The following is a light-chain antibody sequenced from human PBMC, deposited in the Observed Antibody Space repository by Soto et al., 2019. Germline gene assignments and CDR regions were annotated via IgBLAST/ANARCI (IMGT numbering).Light chain of an antibody. V-gene: IGKV1-39*01. CDR1: QYISIY. CDR3: QQSYSRPLT. Sequence: DIQMTQSPSSLSASVGDRVTITCRASQYISIYLNWYQQKPGKAPKVLISAASSLQSGVPPRFSGSGSGTDFTLTISSLQPEGFATYYCQQSYSRPLTFGGGTKVDIK. CDR2: AAS. J-gene: IGKJ4*01.